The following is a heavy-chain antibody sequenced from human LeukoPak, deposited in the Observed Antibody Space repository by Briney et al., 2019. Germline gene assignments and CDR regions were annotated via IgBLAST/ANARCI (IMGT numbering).Heavy chain of an antibody. Sequence: GGSLRLSCVASGFTFSSYSMNWVRQAPGKGLEWVSYISSSSSTIYYADSVKGRFTISRDNAKNSLYLQMNSLRAEDTAEYYCARDSYNWNGLIAYYYYYYMDVWGKGTTVTVSS. J-gene: IGHJ6*03. CDR3: ARDSYNWNGLIAYYYYYYMDV. D-gene: IGHD1-1*01. CDR2: ISSSSSTI. CDR1: GFTFSSYS. V-gene: IGHV3-48*01.